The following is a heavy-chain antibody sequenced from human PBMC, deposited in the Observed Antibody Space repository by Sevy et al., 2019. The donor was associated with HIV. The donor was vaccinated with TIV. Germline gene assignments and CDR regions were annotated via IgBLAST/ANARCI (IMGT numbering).Heavy chain of an antibody. Sequence: GGSLRLSCAASGFTFSSYSMNWVRQAPGKGLEWVSYISSSSSTIYYADSVKGRFTISRDNGKNSLYLQMNSLGAEDTAVYYCAGVYSKRRTMIVVVITTDYYYGMDVWGQGTTVTVSS. V-gene: IGHV3-48*01. D-gene: IGHD3-22*01. J-gene: IGHJ6*02. CDR1: GFTFSSYS. CDR2: ISSSSSTI. CDR3: AGVYSKRRTMIVVVITTDYYYGMDV.